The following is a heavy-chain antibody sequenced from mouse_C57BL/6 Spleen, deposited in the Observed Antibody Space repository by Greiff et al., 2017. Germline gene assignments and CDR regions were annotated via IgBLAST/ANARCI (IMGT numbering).Heavy chain of an antibody. D-gene: IGHD1-1*01. Sequence: EVLLVESGGGLVKPGGSLKLSCAASGFTFSDYGMHWVRQAPEKGLEWVAYISSGSSTIYYADTVKGRFTISRDNAKNTLFLHMTSLRAEDTAMXYWARVLITTVVATDAMDYWGEGASVTVSS. V-gene: IGHV5-17*01. CDR1: GFTFSDYG. J-gene: IGHJ4*01. CDR3: ARVLITTVVATDAMDY. CDR2: ISSGSSTI.